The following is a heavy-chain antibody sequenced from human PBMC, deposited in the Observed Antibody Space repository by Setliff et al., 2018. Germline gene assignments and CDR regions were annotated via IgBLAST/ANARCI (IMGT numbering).Heavy chain of an antibody. CDR3: ARDGGTAMVKTYYYGLDV. D-gene: IGHD5-18*01. CDR2: ISPYNDNT. Sequence: EASVKVSCKASGYMFKSYGITWMRQAPGQGPEWMGWISPYNDNTNSAEKFQDRITITTDTSTSTSYMELRSLGSDDTAVYYCARDGGTAMVKTYYYGLDVWGQGTTVTVSS. CDR1: GYMFKSYG. J-gene: IGHJ6*02. V-gene: IGHV1-18*01.